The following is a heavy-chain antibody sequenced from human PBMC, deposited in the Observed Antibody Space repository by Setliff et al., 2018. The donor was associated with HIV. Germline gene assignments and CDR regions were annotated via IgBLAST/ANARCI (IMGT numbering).Heavy chain of an antibody. CDR3: ARLSCSSNSCPLDY. CDR1: DGSMTSGSYY. J-gene: IGHJ4*02. V-gene: IGHV4-39*06. D-gene: IGHD2-2*01. Sequence: PSETLSLTCSVSDGSMTSGSYYWGWIRQPPGKGLEWIGSVYYSGTTYYNPSLKSRLRMSVDTSKNQVTLKVISMTAADTAVYYCARLSCSSNSCPLDYWVQGTLVTVSS. CDR2: VYYSGTT.